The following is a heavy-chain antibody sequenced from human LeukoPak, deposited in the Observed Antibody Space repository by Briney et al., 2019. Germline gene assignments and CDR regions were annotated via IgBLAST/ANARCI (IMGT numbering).Heavy chain of an antibody. V-gene: IGHV3-15*01. Sequence: GGSLRLSCAASGFTFSNARMSWVRQAPGKGLEWVGRIKSKTDGGTTDYAAPVKGRFTISRDDSKNTLYLQMNSLKTEDTAVYYCTIVWFGELSGSFDYWGQGTLVTVSS. CDR3: TIVWFGELSGSFDY. D-gene: IGHD3-10*01. CDR1: GFTFSNAR. CDR2: IKSKTDGGTT. J-gene: IGHJ4*02.